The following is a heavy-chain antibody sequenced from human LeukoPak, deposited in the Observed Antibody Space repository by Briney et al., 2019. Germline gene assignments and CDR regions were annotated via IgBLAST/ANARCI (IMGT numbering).Heavy chain of an antibody. J-gene: IGHJ4*02. CDR1: GDSMSTSY. Sequence: SSETLSLTCTVSGDSMSTSYWSWIRQPLGKGLEWIGYFYHSGTDYNPSLKSRVTISGDMSNNQLSLKLSSVTAADTAIYYCARGWRGDHFDYWGQGTLVSVSS. D-gene: IGHD3-16*01. V-gene: IGHV4-59*01. CDR2: FYHSGT. CDR3: ARGWRGDHFDY.